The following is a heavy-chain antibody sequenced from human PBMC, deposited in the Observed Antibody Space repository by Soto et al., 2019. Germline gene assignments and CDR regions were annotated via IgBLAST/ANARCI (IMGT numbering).Heavy chain of an antibody. CDR3: ARLEVPAAITYYYYYGMDV. V-gene: IGHV3-11*06. Sequence: GGSLRLSCAASGFTFSDYYMSWIRQAPGKGLEYISSISSSSGSTSYADSVKGRFTIARDNAKNTLYLQMNSLRAEDTAVYYCARLEVPAAITYYYYYGMDVWGQGTTVTVSS. D-gene: IGHD2-2*01. CDR2: ISSSSGST. CDR1: GFTFSDYY. J-gene: IGHJ6*02.